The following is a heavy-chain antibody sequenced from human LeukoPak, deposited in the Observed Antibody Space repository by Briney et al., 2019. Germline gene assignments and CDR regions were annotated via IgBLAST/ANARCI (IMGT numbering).Heavy chain of an antibody. CDR1: GYTFTNYW. D-gene: IGHD4-17*01. V-gene: IGHV1-46*01. Sequence: ASVKVSCKASGYTFTNYWIYWVRQAPGQGLEWMGIINPSGGSTSYAQKFQGRVTMTRDMSTSTVYMELSSLRSEDTAVYYCASPGPTTVTNHYYYMDVWGKGTTVTVSS. CDR2: INPSGGST. CDR3: ASPGPTTVTNHYYYMDV. J-gene: IGHJ6*03.